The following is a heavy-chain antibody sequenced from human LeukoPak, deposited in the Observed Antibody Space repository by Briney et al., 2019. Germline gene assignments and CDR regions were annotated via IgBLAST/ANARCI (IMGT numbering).Heavy chain of an antibody. D-gene: IGHD6-19*01. CDR1: GFTFDDYG. J-gene: IGHJ1*01. V-gene: IGHV3-11*06. CDR3: ARDFGSGWYGYFQH. CDR2: ISSSSSYT. Sequence: PGGSLRLSCAASGFTFDDYGMSWVRQAPGKGLEWVSYISSSSSYTNYADSVKGRFTISRDNAKNSLYLQMSSLRAEDTAVYYCARDFGSGWYGYFQHWGQGTLVTVSS.